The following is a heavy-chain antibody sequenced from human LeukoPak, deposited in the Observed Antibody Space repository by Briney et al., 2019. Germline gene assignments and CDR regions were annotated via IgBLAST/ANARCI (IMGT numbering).Heavy chain of an antibody. D-gene: IGHD4-23*01. CDR2: ISYDGSNK. Sequence: PGGSLRLSCAASGFTFSSYAMHWVRQAPGKGLECVAVISYDGSNKYYADSVKGRFTISRDNSKNTLYLQMNSLRAEDTAVYYCARGVNGSFDYWGQGTLVTVSS. CDR3: ARGVNGSFDY. J-gene: IGHJ4*02. CDR1: GFTFSSYA. V-gene: IGHV3-30*04.